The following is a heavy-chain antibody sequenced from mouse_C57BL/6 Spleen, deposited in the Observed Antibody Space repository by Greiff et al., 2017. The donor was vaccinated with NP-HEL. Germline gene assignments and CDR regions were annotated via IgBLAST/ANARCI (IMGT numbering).Heavy chain of an antibody. CDR2: IYPRSGNT. V-gene: IGHV1-81*01. CDR1: GYTFTSYG. Sequence: VQLVESGAELARPGASVKLSCKASGYTFTSYGISWVKQRTGQGLEWIGEIYPRSGNTYYNEKFKGKATLTADKSSSTAYMELRSLTSEDSAVYFCARQLKPDWYFDVWGTGTTVTVSS. J-gene: IGHJ1*03. CDR3: ARQLKPDWYFDV.